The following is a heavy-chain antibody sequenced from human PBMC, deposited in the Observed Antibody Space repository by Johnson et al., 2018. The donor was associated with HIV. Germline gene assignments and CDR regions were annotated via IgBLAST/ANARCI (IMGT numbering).Heavy chain of an antibody. V-gene: IGHV3-9*01. CDR1: GFSFSSYA. Sequence: VQLVESGGGLVKAGGSLRLSCAASGFSFSSYAMHWVRQAPGKGLEWVSGTSWNSGSIGYADSVKGRFSISRDNSKNTLYLQMNSLSAEDTAVYYCARPGVVVTPPDAFDIWGQGTMVTVSS. J-gene: IGHJ3*02. D-gene: IGHD3-22*01. CDR3: ARPGVVVTPPDAFDI. CDR2: TSWNSGSI.